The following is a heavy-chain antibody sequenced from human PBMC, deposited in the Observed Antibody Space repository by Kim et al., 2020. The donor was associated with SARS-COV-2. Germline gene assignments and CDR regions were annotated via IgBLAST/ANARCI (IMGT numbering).Heavy chain of an antibody. Sequence: SETLSLTCTVSGGSISSSSYYWGWIRQPPGKGLEWIGSIYYSGNTYYNPSLKSRVTISVDTSKNQFSLKLSSVTAADTAVYYCARRVESVATTLWRFDSWGQGTLVTVSS. J-gene: IGHJ4*02. D-gene: IGHD5-12*01. CDR3: ARRVESVATTLWRFDS. CDR1: GGSISSSSYY. CDR2: IYYSGNT. V-gene: IGHV4-39*01.